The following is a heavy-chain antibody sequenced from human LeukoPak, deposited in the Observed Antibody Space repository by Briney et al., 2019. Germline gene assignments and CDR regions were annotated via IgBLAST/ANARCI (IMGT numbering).Heavy chain of an antibody. V-gene: IGHV4-59*08. D-gene: IGHD4-17*01. Sequence: KASETLSLTCAVSGGSISGYYWIRIRQPPEKGLEWIGYIYYSGSTNYNPSLKSRVTISVDTSKNQFSLKLSSVTAEDTAVYYCASCQGDYGFNVWGQGTLVTVSS. J-gene: IGHJ4*02. CDR3: ASCQGDYGFNV. CDR1: GGSISGYY. CDR2: IYYSGST.